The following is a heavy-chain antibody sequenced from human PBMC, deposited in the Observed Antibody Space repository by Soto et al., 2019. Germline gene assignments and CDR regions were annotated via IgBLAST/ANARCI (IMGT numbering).Heavy chain of an antibody. CDR1: GYTFTSYG. CDR2: ISAYNGNT. CDR3: ARLLYYDFWSGYYTSNWFDP. J-gene: IGHJ5*02. Sequence: GASVKVSCKASGYTFTSYGISWVRQAPGQGLEWMGWISAYNGNTNYAQKLQGRVTMTTDTSTSTAYMELRSLRSDDTAVYYCARLLYYDFWSGYYTSNWFDPWGQGTLVTVSS. D-gene: IGHD3-3*01. V-gene: IGHV1-18*01.